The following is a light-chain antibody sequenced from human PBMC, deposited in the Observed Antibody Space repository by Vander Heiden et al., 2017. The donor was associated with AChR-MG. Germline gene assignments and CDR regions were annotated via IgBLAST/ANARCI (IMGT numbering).Light chain of an antibody. J-gene: IGLJ2*01. CDR3: QVWDTDTDHHVV. V-gene: IGLV3-21*02. CDR2: DES. CDR1: NIGSKS. Sequence: SYVLTQPPSASVAPGQTARITCGGNNIGSKSVHWYQQKPGQAPVLVVYDESDRPSGIPERFSGSSSDNTATLTISRVEAGDGADYYCQVWDTDTDHHVVFGGGTVLTVL.